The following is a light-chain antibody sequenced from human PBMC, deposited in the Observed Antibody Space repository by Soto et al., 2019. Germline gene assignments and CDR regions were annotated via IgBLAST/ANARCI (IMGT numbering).Light chain of an antibody. J-gene: IGKJ2*01. CDR1: QSININ. CDR2: SAS. Sequence: EIVMTQSPATLSVSPGERVTLSCRASQSININLAWYQQKLGQAPRLLIYSASARVTDVPARFTGGGSGTEFTLSSSTLQPEDFAVYYCQQFRSWPYTFGQGTKLEAK. V-gene: IGKV3-15*01. CDR3: QQFRSWPYT.